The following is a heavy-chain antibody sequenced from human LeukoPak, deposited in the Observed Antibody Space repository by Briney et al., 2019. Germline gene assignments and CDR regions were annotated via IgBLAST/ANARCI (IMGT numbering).Heavy chain of an antibody. J-gene: IGHJ6*02. CDR3: ARVVQTVSPYYYYGMDV. V-gene: IGHV3-21*01. CDR1: GFTFSSYS. D-gene: IGHD2-21*02. Sequence: GGSLRLSCAASGFTFSSYSMNWVRQAPGKGLEWVSSICSRSSYIYYADSVKGRFTISRDDAKNSLYLQMNSLRAEDTAVYYCARVVQTVSPYYYYGMDVWGQGTTVTVSS. CDR2: ICSRSSYI.